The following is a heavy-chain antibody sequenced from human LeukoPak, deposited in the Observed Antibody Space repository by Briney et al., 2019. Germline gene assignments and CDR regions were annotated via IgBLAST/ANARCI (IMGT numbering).Heavy chain of an antibody. CDR3: ARDLLWFGELDPDAFDI. CDR2: ISSSGSTI. J-gene: IGHJ3*02. D-gene: IGHD3-10*01. V-gene: IGHV3-11*01. CDR1: GFTFSDYY. Sequence: PGGSLRLSCAASGFTFSDYYMSWIRQAPGKGLEWVSYISSSGSTIYYADSVKGRFTISRDNAKNSLYLQMNSLRAEDTAVYYCARDLLWFGELDPDAFDIWGQGTMVTVSS.